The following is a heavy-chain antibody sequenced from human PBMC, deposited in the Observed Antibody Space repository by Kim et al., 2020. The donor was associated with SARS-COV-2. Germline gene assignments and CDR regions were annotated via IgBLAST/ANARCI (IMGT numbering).Heavy chain of an antibody. CDR3: ARLRYSSSWPNDY. CDR2: IYHSGST. V-gene: IGHV4-4*02. D-gene: IGHD6-13*01. J-gene: IGHJ4*02. Sequence: SETLSLTCAVSGGSISSSNWWSWVRQPPGKGLEWIGEIYHSGSTNYNPSLKSRVTISVDKSKNQFSLKLSSVTAADTAVYYCARLRYSSSWPNDYWGQGTLVTVSS. CDR1: GGSISSSNW.